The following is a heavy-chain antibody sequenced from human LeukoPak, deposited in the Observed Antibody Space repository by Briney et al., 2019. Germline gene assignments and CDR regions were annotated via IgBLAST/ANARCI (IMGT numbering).Heavy chain of an antibody. CDR1: GGSFSGYY. Sequence: PSETLSLTCAVYGGSFSGYYWSWIRQPPGKGLGWIGEINHSGSTNYNPSLKSRVTISVDTSKNQFSLKLSSVTAADTAVYYCARGWVTMVRGVTGAFDIWGQGTMVTVSS. J-gene: IGHJ3*02. D-gene: IGHD3-10*01. CDR3: ARGWVTMVRGVTGAFDI. V-gene: IGHV4-34*01. CDR2: INHSGST.